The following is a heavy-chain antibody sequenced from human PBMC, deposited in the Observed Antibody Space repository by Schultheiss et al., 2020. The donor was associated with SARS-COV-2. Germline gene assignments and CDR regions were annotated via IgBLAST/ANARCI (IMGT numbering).Heavy chain of an antibody. V-gene: IGHV3-21*01. CDR2: ISSSSSYM. J-gene: IGHJ6*02. Sequence: GGSLRLSCAASGFTFSSYSMNWVRQAPGKGLEWVSSISSSSSYMYYADSVKGRFTISRDNAKNSLYLQMNSLRAEDTAVYYCAREVYSLAVATLYYYYYGMDVWGQGTTVTVSS. CDR1: GFTFSSYS. D-gene: IGHD6-19*01. CDR3: AREVYSLAVATLYYYYYGMDV.